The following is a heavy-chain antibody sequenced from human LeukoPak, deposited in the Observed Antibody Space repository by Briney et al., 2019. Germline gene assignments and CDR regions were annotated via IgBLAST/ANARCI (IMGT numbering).Heavy chain of an antibody. Sequence: PGRSLRLSWAASGFTFSNAWMSWVRQAPGKGLEWVGRIKGKTDGGTTAYDARVTGRVTISRDDSKHTLYLQLSGLKTEGTAVYYRTPDPYGKENYWGQGTLVTVSS. V-gene: IGHV3-15*01. CDR2: IKGKTDGGTT. J-gene: IGHJ4*02. D-gene: IGHD4-17*01. CDR3: TPDPYGKENY. CDR1: GFTFSNAW.